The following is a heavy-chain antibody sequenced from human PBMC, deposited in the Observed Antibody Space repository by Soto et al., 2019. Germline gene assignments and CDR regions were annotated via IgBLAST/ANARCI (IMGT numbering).Heavy chain of an antibody. Sequence: QVQLVQSGAEVMRPGASVKVSCKASGYTFTIYAVHWVRQAPGQGLEWMGWINAANGNTEYFERFRGRVTITRDISASTVHMELTGLTSEDTAVYYCARRFMSAGWLDPWGQGTLVTVSS. J-gene: IGHJ5*02. CDR2: INAANGNT. CDR1: GYTFTIYA. D-gene: IGHD3-10*01. V-gene: IGHV1-3*01. CDR3: ARRFMSAGWLDP.